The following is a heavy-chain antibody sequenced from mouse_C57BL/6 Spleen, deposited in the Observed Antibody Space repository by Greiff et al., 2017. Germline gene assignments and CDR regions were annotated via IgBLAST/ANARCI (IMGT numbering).Heavy chain of an antibody. Sequence: EVKLVESGPGLVKPSQSLSLTCSVTGYSITSGYYWNWIRQFPGNKLEWMGYISYDGSNNYNPSLKNRISITRDTSKNQFFLKLNSVTTEDTATYYCARGSSYRGAMDYWGQGTSVTVSS. CDR1: GYSITSGYY. D-gene: IGHD1-1*01. J-gene: IGHJ4*01. CDR3: ARGSSYRGAMDY. CDR2: ISYDGSN. V-gene: IGHV3-6*01.